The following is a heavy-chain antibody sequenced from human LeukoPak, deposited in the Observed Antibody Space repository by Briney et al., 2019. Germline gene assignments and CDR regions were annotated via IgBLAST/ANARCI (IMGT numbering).Heavy chain of an antibody. CDR3: ARDPLYIWWLRTHPGQDYYFDY. CDR1: GYTFTSYD. V-gene: IGHV1-8*01. J-gene: IGHJ4*02. Sequence: ASVKVSCKASGYTFTSYDINWVRQATGQGLEWMGWMNPNSGNTGYAQKFQGRVTMTRNTSISTAYMELSSLRSEDTAVYYCARDPLYIWWLRTHPGQDYYFDYWGQGTLVTVSS. D-gene: IGHD5-12*01. CDR2: MNPNSGNT.